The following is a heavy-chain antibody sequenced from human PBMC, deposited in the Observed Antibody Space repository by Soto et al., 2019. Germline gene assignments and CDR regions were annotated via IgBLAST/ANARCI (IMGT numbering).Heavy chain of an antibody. CDR2: IWYDGSNK. V-gene: IGHV3-33*01. D-gene: IGHD6-19*01. CDR1: GFTFSSYG. Sequence: GGSLRLSCAASGFTFSSYGMHWVRQAPGKGLEWVAVIWYDGSNKYYADSVKGRFTISRDNSKNTLYLQMNSLRAEDTAVYYCARDPPLIAVAGTMMGGPDYWGQGTLVTVSS. J-gene: IGHJ4*02. CDR3: ARDPPLIAVAGTMMGGPDY.